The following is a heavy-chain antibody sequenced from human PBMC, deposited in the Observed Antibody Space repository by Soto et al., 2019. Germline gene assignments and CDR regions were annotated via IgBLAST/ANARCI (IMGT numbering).Heavy chain of an antibody. V-gene: IGHV4-39*07. CDR1: GGSISSSSYY. J-gene: IGHJ4*02. Sequence: SETLSLTCTVSGGSISSSSYYWDWIRQPPGKGLEWIGSIYYSGSTYYNPSLKSRVTISVDTSKNQFSLKLSSVTAADTAVYYCARDPKWELGFDYWGQGTLVTVSS. CDR2: IYYSGST. CDR3: ARDPKWELGFDY. D-gene: IGHD1-26*01.